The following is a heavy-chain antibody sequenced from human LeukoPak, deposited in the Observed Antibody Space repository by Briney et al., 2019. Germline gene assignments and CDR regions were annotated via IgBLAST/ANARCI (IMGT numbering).Heavy chain of an antibody. D-gene: IGHD2-15*01. Sequence: GGSLRLSCAASGFTFDDYTMHWVRQAPGKGLEWVSLITWDGDSTYYADSVKGRFTISRDNSKNSLYLQMNSLRTEDTALYYCAKDIGVGYCNGCLFDYGSQGTLVTVSS. CDR2: ITWDGDST. CDR3: AKDIGVGYCNGCLFDY. V-gene: IGHV3-43*01. CDR1: GFTFDDYT. J-gene: IGHJ4*02.